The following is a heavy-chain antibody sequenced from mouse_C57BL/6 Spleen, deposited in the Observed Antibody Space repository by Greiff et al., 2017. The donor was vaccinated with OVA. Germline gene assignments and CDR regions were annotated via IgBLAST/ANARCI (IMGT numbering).Heavy chain of an antibody. D-gene: IGHD1-1*01. Sequence: VQLQQPGAELVMPGASVKLSCKASGYTFTSYWMHWVKQRPGQGLEWIGEIDPSDSYTNYNQKFKGKSTLTVDKSSSTAYMQLSSLTSEDSAVYYCARYYGSSYPYFDYWGQGTTLTVSS. J-gene: IGHJ2*01. CDR2: IDPSDSYT. V-gene: IGHV1-69*01. CDR1: GYTFTSYW. CDR3: ARYYGSSYPYFDY.